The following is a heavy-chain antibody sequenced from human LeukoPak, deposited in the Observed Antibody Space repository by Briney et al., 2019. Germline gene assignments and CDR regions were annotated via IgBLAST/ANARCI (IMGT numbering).Heavy chain of an antibody. Sequence: GGSLRLSCAVSGVTVSSTDMNWVRQAPGKGLEWVSVIFSGGGTYYAGSVKGRFTISRDNSKNTLYLQMNSLRAEDTAVYYCARDLDGPENYWGQGTLVTVSS. CDR3: ARDLDGPENY. CDR2: IFSGGGT. V-gene: IGHV3-53*01. J-gene: IGHJ4*02. D-gene: IGHD3-3*01. CDR1: GVTVSSTD.